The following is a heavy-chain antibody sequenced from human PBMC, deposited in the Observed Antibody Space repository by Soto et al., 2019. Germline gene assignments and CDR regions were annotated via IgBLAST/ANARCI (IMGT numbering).Heavy chain of an antibody. CDR1: GFTFSDYY. V-gene: IGHV3-11*06. CDR3: ARGRSNPNWFDP. CDR2: ISSSSSYT. J-gene: IGHJ5*02. D-gene: IGHD2-2*01. Sequence: GGSLRLSCAASGFTFSDYYMSWIRQAPGKGLEWVSYISSSSSYTNYADSVKGRFTISRDNAKNSLYLQMNSLRAEDTAVYYCARGRSNPNWFDPWGQGTLVTVSS.